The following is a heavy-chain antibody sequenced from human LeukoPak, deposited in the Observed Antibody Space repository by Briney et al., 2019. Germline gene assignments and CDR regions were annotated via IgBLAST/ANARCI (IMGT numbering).Heavy chain of an antibody. D-gene: IGHD3-9*01. CDR2: ISAYNGNT. CDR1: GYTFTSYG. V-gene: IGHV1-18*01. Sequence: GASVKVSCKASGYTFTSYGISWVRQAPGQGLEWMGWISAYNGNTNYAQKLQGRVTMTTDTSTSTAYMELSSLRSEDTAVYYCATEYYDILTGYYRSDPWGQGTLVTVSS. J-gene: IGHJ5*02. CDR3: ATEYYDILTGYYRSDP.